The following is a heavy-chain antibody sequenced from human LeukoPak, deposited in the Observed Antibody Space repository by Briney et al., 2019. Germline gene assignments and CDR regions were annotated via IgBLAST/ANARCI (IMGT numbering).Heavy chain of an antibody. Sequence: SEALSLTCAVYGGSFSDHDWHWIRQPPGKGLEWLGEINHRGRANYNPSLKGRVTMSVDTSKSQFSLKLTTVTAADTAVYYCAREGYGSGTAMDVWGQGTTVTVSS. CDR2: INHRGRA. D-gene: IGHD3-10*01. CDR3: AREGYGSGTAMDV. CDR1: GGSFSDHD. V-gene: IGHV4-34*01. J-gene: IGHJ6*02.